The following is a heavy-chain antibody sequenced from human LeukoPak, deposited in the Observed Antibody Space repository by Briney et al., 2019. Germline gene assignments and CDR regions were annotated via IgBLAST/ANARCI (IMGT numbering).Heavy chain of an antibody. CDR3: ARLARRDP. J-gene: IGHJ5*02. V-gene: IGHV1-69*04. Sequence: SVKVSCKASGGTFSSYAISWVRQAPGQGLEWMGRIIPILGIANYAQKFQGRVTITADKSTSTAYMELSSLRPEDTAVYYCARLARRDPWGQGTLVTVSS. CDR2: IIPILGIA. CDR1: GGTFSSYA.